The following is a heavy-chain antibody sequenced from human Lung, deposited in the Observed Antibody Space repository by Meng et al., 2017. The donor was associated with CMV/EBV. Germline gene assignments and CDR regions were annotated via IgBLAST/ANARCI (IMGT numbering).Heavy chain of an antibody. D-gene: IGHD5-18*01. CDR3: ARHSQGYSDGEGWFDP. Sequence: SXTXSLXCTVSGGXMSSSSYYWAWIRQPPGRGREWIGRVYYRGGTYYSPSLKSRVTISVDTSKRKFPLRLSSVTAADTAVYYCARHSQGYSDGEGWFDPWXQGTXVTVSS. J-gene: IGHJ5*02. CDR2: VYYRGGT. CDR1: GGXMSSSSYY. V-gene: IGHV4-39*01.